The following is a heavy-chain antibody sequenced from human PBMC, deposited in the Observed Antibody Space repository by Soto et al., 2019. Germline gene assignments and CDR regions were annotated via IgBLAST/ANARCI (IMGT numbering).Heavy chain of an antibody. D-gene: IGHD6-19*01. Sequence: QVQLQESGPGLVKPSGTLSLTCSVSGGSISGHYWIWIRQSPGKGLEWIGYIFCTGNTNYNPSLKSRVSLSVDTSKNQFSLRLSSVTAADTAVYYCARVGSSGWSPDYWGQGTLVNVSS. CDR1: GGSISGHY. CDR2: IFCTGNT. J-gene: IGHJ4*02. V-gene: IGHV4-59*11. CDR3: ARVGSSGWSPDY.